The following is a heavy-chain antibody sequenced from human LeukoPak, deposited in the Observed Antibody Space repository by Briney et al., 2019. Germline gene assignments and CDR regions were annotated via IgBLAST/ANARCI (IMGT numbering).Heavy chain of an antibody. CDR3: AKVAPTMIVVGPLDY. J-gene: IGHJ4*02. D-gene: IGHD3-22*01. CDR1: GFTFSSYG. CDR2: IRYDGSNK. Sequence: GGSLRLSCAASGFTFSSYGMHWVRQAPGKGLEWVAFIRYDGSNKYYADSVKGRFTISRDNSKNTLYLQMNSLRAEDTAVYYCAKVAPTMIVVGPLDYWGQGTLVTVSS. V-gene: IGHV3-30*02.